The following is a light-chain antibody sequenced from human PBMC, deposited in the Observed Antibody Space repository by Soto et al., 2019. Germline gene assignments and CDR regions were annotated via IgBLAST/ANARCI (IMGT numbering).Light chain of an antibody. CDR3: CLYAGTFYV. J-gene: IGLJ1*01. CDR1: SSDFGGYNY. Sequence: QSVLTQPRSVSGSPGQSVTISCTGTSSDFGGYNYVSWYQHHPGKAPKLMIYDVSERPSGVPDRFSGSKSGNTASLTISGLQAEDEADYYCCLYAGTFYVFGTGTKLTVL. V-gene: IGLV2-11*01. CDR2: DVS.